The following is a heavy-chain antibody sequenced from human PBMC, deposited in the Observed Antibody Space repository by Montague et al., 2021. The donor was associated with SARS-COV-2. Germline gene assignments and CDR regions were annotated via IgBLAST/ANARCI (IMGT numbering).Heavy chain of an antibody. D-gene: IGHD3-22*01. Sequence: SETLSLTCTVSGDSISNSNWWTWVRQSPGRGLEWIGEIFRSGDSNYNPSLKSRVTVSVDMSRNQFSLCLSNVTAADTAIYYCVRGGTMTVVVFDYWGQGTLVTVSS. CDR1: GDSISNSNW. J-gene: IGHJ4*02. V-gene: IGHV4-4*02. CDR3: VRGGTMTVVVFDY. CDR2: IFRSGDS.